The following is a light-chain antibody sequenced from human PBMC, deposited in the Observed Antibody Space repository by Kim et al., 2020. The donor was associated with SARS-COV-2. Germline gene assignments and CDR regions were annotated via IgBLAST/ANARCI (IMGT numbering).Light chain of an antibody. CDR3: QSYDNNVWV. CDR2: EDN. CDR1: SGNIASNY. V-gene: IGLV6-57*03. Sequence: NFMLTQPHSVSESPGKTVTISCSRNSGNIASNYVQWYQQRPGSAPTPVIYEDNQRPSGVPDRFSGSIDSSSNSASLIISGLETEDEADYYCQSYDNNVWVFGGGTQLTVL. J-gene: IGLJ3*02.